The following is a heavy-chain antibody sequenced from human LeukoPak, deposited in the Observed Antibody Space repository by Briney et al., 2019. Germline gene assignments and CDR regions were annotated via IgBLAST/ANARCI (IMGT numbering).Heavy chain of an antibody. V-gene: IGHV3-66*01. Sequence: GGSLRLSCTATGFTLGDFAVSWFRQAPGKGLEWVSVIYSGGSTYYADSVEGRFTISRDNSKNTLYLQMNSLRAEDTAVYYCARAQLLWFGDPAAPFDYWGQGTLVTVSS. CDR3: ARAQLLWFGDPAAPFDY. CDR1: GFTLGDFA. CDR2: IYSGGST. D-gene: IGHD3-10*01. J-gene: IGHJ4*02.